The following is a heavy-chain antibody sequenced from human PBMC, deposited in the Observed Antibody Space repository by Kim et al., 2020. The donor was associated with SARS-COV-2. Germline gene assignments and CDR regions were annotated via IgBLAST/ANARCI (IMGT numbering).Heavy chain of an antibody. Sequence: SVKVSCKASGGTFSSYTISWVRQAPGQGLEWMGRIIPILGIANYAQKFQGRVTITADKSTSTAYMELSSLRSEDTAVYYCARGYCSGGSCYGEAYYYYYGMDVWGQGTTVTVSS. D-gene: IGHD2-15*01. CDR2: IIPILGIA. CDR1: GGTFSSYT. CDR3: ARGYCSGGSCYGEAYYYYYGMDV. V-gene: IGHV1-69*02. J-gene: IGHJ6*02.